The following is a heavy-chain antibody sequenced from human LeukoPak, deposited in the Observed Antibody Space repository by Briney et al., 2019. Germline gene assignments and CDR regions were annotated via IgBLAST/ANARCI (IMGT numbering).Heavy chain of an antibody. D-gene: IGHD4-17*01. CDR1: GFTFSSYA. CDR2: ISGSGGST. CDR3: AKATTYGVPSDFDY. V-gene: IGHV3-23*01. Sequence: PGRSLRLSCAASGFTFSSYAMTWVRQAPGKGLEWVSAISGSGGSTYYADSVKGRFTISRDNSKNTLYLQMNSLRAEDTAVYYCAKATTYGVPSDFDYWGQGTLVTVSS. J-gene: IGHJ4*02.